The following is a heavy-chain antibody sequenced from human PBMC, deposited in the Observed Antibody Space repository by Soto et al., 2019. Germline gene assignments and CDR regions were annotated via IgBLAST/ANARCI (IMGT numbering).Heavy chain of an antibody. V-gene: IGHV4-59*08. CDR3: TRLFGIDSPMYFFDQ. CDR1: GGSISSHY. D-gene: IGHD2-8*01. Sequence: QVQLQESGPGLVKPSETLSLTCSVSGGSISSHYWSWIRQSPGKGLEWLGPVSYSGGSTYNPSLKSRVTISIDTSKNQFSLNLRSVSAVDTAVYYCTRLFGIDSPMYFFDQWGQGTLVTVSS. CDR2: VSYSGGS. J-gene: IGHJ4*02.